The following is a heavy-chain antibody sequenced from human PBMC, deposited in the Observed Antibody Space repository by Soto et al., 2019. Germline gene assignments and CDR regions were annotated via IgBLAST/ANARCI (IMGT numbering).Heavy chain of an antibody. J-gene: IGHJ4*02. Sequence: GGSLRLSCAASGFTVSSNYMSWVRQAPGKGLEWVSVIYSGGSTYYADSVKGRFTISRHNSKNTLYLQMNSLRAEDTAVYCCATASDRNWNYVNDYWGQGTLVTVSS. CDR2: IYSGGST. CDR3: ATASDRNWNYVNDY. V-gene: IGHV3-53*04. D-gene: IGHD1-7*01. CDR1: GFTVSSNY.